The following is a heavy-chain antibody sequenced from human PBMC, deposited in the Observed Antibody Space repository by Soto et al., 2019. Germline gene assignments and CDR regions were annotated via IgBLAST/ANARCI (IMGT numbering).Heavy chain of an antibody. Sequence: EVRLLESGGGLVQPGGSLRLSCAASGFTFSSYAMSWVRQAPGKGLEWVSAISGSGGSTYYADSVKGRFTISRDNSKNTLYLQMNSLRAEDTAVYYCAKLGYCSGGSCYRTIDYWGQGTLVTVSS. CDR1: GFTFSSYA. D-gene: IGHD2-15*01. CDR2: ISGSGGST. V-gene: IGHV3-23*01. CDR3: AKLGYCSGGSCYRTIDY. J-gene: IGHJ4*02.